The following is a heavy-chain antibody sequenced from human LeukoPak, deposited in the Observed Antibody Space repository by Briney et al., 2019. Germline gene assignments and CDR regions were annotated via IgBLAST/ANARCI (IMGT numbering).Heavy chain of an antibody. J-gene: IGHJ4*02. CDR1: GFTVSSYA. Sequence: GGSLRLSCAASGFTVSSYAMGWVRQAPGKGLEWVSAIGGGGTLYYADSVKGRFSISRDISKNTLLLQMNSLRAEDTPVYYCARRRYDWGGDFANWGQGTLVTVSS. V-gene: IGHV3-23*01. CDR2: IGGGGTL. D-gene: IGHD3-16*01. CDR3: ARRRYDWGGDFAN.